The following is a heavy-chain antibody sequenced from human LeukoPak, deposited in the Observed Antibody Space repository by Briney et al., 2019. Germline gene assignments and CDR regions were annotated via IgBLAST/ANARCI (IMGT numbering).Heavy chain of an antibody. CDR3: ARDWADGYDIWGYYYYYYMDV. CDR1: GGSFSGYY. CDR2: INHSGST. D-gene: IGHD3-9*01. J-gene: IGHJ6*03. V-gene: IGHV4-34*01. Sequence: SETLSLTCAVYGGSFSGYYWSWIRQPPGKGLEWIGEINHSGSTNYNPSLKSRVTISVDTSKNQFSLKLSSVTAADTAVYYCARDWADGYDIWGYYYYYYMDVWGKGTTVTVSS.